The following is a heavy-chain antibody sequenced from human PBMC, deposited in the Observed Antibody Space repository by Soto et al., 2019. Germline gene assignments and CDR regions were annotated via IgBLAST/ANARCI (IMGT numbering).Heavy chain of an antibody. CDR1: GFTFNTYW. D-gene: IGHD5-12*01. V-gene: IGHV3-74*01. CDR2: INSDGTKK. J-gene: IGHJ5*02. CDR3: ATVATNSYNWLDP. Sequence: GGSLRLSCAASGFTFNTYWMHWVRQAPGKGLVWVSRINSDGTKKTYADTVKGRFTISRDDAKNTVYLQMNSLRAEDTAMYYCATVATNSYNWLDPWGQGTLVTVSS.